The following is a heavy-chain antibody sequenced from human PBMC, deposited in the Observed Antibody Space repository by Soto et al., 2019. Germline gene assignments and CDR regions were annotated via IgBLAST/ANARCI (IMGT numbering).Heavy chain of an antibody. CDR2: INHSGST. CDR1: GGSFSGYY. J-gene: IGHJ6*02. D-gene: IGHD3-9*01. CDR3: ARSGVYYDILTGPRYYYYYGMDV. Sequence: LETLSLTCAVYGGSFSGYYWSWIRQPPGKGLEWIGEINHSGSTNYNPSLKSRVTMSVDTSKNQFSLKLSSVTAADTAVYYCARSGVYYDILTGPRYYYYYGMDVWGQGTTVTVSS. V-gene: IGHV4-34*01.